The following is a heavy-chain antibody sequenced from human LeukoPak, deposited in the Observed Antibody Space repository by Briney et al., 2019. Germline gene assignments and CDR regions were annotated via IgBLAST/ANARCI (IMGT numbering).Heavy chain of an antibody. D-gene: IGHD3-10*01. CDR1: GGSISSGGYS. J-gene: IGHJ4*02. CDR3: ARDRHYYGSGSYYNVFDY. V-gene: IGHV4-30-2*01. CDR2: IYHSGST. Sequence: SETLSLTCAVSGGSISSGGYSWSWLRQPPGKGLEWIGYIYHSGSTYYNPSLKSRVTISVDRSKNQFSLKLSPVTAADTAVYYCARDRHYYGSGSYYNVFDYWGQGTLVTVSS.